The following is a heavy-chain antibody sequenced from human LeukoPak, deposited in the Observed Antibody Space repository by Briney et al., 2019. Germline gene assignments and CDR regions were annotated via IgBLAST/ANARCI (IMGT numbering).Heavy chain of an antibody. D-gene: IGHD6-19*01. CDR2: ISDSGTIT. CDR1: GFAFSSLA. J-gene: IGHJ4*02. V-gene: IGHV3-23*01. CDR3: AKDARRTSGWYFFDY. Sequence: GGSLRLSCAASGFAFSSLAMGWVRQAPGKGLEWVSVISDSGTITYYADSMKGRFTISRDNSKNTLFLQMNSLRAEDTAVYYCAKDARRTSGWYFFDYWGQGTLVTVSS.